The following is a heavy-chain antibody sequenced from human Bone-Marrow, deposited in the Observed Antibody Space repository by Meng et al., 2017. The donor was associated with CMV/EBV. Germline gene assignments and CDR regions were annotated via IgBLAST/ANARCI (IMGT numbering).Heavy chain of an antibody. CDR1: GFAFSYYG. CDR3: AKPRSRELQGADY. Sequence: GESLKISCAASGFAFSYYGMHWVRQAPGKGLEWVAFIHYDGRNKYYAESVKGRFTISRDNSKNTLYLQMNSLRAEDTAMYFCAKPRSRELQGADYWGEGTLVTVSS. J-gene: IGHJ4*02. D-gene: IGHD1-26*01. CDR2: IHYDGRNK. V-gene: IGHV3-30*02.